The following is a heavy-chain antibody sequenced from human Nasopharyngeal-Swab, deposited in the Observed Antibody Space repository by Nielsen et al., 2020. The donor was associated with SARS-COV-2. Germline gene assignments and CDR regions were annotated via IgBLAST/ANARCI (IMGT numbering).Heavy chain of an antibody. Sequence: SETLSLTCAVSGGSISSSNWWSWVRQPPGKGLEWIGEIYHSGSTNYNPSLKSRVTISVDKSKNQFPLKLSSVTAADTAVYYCARVGYYDSSGYLWGQGTLVTVSS. CDR3: ARVGYYDSSGYL. CDR1: GGSISSSNW. CDR2: IYHSGST. J-gene: IGHJ4*02. V-gene: IGHV4-4*02. D-gene: IGHD3-22*01.